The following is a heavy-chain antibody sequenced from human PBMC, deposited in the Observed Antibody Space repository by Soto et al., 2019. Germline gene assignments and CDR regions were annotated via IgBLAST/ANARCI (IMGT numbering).Heavy chain of an antibody. J-gene: IGHJ5*01. CDR3: ARGTRLATSPXTIAGRLFSRGAFWFDS. CDR1: GGSFSCDY. D-gene: IGHD6-13*01. CDR2: TSRSGST. V-gene: IGHV4-34*01. Sequence: KPSETLSLTCAVYGGSFSCDYWSWIRQSPGKGLEWIGETSRSGSTNYNPSLKSRVTMSVDTSKNQFSLTLNSVTAADTAVYYCARGTRLATSPXTIAGRLFSRGAFWFDSWGQGTLVTVSS.